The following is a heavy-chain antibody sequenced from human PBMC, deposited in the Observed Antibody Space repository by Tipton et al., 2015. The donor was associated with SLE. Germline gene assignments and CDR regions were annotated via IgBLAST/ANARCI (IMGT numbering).Heavy chain of an antibody. V-gene: IGHV4-4*09. J-gene: IGHJ4*02. CDR2: IYTSGST. Sequence: TLSLTCTVSGDSITSHSCSWIRHPAGKGLEWIGYIYTSGSTNYNPSLKSRVTISVDTSKNQFSLKLSSVTAADTAVYYCARDFKGIVADYFDYWGQGTLVTDTS. CDR3: ARDFKGIVADYFDY. D-gene: IGHD1-26*01. CDR1: GDSITSHS.